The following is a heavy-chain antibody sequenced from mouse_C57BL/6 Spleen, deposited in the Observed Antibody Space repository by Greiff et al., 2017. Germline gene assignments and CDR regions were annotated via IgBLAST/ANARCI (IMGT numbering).Heavy chain of an antibody. CDR1: GYTFTSYW. J-gene: IGHJ2*01. Sequence: QVHVKQPGAELVKPGASVKMSCKASGYTFTSYWITWVKQRPGQGLEWIGDIYPGSGSTNYNEKFKSKATLTVDTSSSTAYMQLSSLTSEDSAVYYCARKRVYDYFDYWGQGTTLTVSS. CDR2: IYPGSGST. CDR3: ARKRVYDYFDY. V-gene: IGHV1-55*01. D-gene: IGHD2-3*01.